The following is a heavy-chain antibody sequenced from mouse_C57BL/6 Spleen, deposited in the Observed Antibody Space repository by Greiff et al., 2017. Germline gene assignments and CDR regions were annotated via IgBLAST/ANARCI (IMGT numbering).Heavy chain of an antibody. CDR2: IDPSDSET. CDR1: GYTFTSYW. D-gene: IGHD1-2*01. V-gene: IGHV1-52*01. CDR3: ARSLGRLRRGGVDY. J-gene: IGHJ2*01. Sequence: QVQLKQSGAELVRPGSSVKLSCKASGYTFTSYWMHWVKQRPIQGLEWIGNIDPSDSETHYNQKFKDKATLTVDKSSSTAYMQLSSLTSEDSAVYYCARSLGRLRRGGVDYWGQGTTLTVSS.